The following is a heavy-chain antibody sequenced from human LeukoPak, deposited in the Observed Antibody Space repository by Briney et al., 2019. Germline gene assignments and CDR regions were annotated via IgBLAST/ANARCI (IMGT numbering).Heavy chain of an antibody. D-gene: IGHD3-10*01. V-gene: IGHV4-34*01. CDR3: ARNPTTMVRGVAYYYGMDV. J-gene: IGHJ6*02. CDR2: INHSGST. Sequence: SGTLSLTCAVYGGSFSGYYWSWIRQPPGKGLEWIGEINHSGSTNYNPSLKSRVTISVDTSKNQFYLKLSSVTAADTAVYYCARNPTTMVRGVAYYYGMDVWGQGTTVTVSS. CDR1: GGSFSGYY.